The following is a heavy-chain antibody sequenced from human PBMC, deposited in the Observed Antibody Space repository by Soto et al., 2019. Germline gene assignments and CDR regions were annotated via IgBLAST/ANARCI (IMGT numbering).Heavy chain of an antibody. V-gene: IGHV3-30-3*01. CDR1: GFTFSSYA. J-gene: IGHJ4*02. D-gene: IGHD5-12*01. Sequence: GGSLRLSCAASGFTFSSYAMHWVRQAPGKGLEWVAVISYDGSNKYYADSVKGRFTISRDNSKNTLYLQMNSLRAEDTAVYYCARDAYSGYDPAFDYWGQGTLVTVSS. CDR2: ISYDGSNK. CDR3: ARDAYSGYDPAFDY.